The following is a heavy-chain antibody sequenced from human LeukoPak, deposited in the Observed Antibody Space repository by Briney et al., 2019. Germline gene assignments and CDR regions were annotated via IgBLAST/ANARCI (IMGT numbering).Heavy chain of an antibody. CDR2: IYYSGST. J-gene: IGHJ6*03. V-gene: IGHV4-39*01. Sequence: SETLSLTCTVSGGSISSSSYYWGWIRQPPGKGLEWIGSIYYSGSTYYNPSLKSRVTISVDTSKNQFSLKLSSVTAADTAVYYCARQVDYSSSWYAKYYYYYMDVWGKGTTVTISS. CDR3: ARQVDYSSSWYAKYYYYYMDV. D-gene: IGHD6-13*01. CDR1: GGSISSSSYY.